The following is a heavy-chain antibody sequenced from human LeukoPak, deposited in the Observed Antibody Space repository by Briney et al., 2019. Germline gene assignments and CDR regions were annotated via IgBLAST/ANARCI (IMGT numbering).Heavy chain of an antibody. D-gene: IGHD4-23*01. CDR2: ISYNGSNK. CDR1: GFTFTSYG. J-gene: IGHJ6*02. CDR3: AKVPHYGGNDYGIDV. V-gene: IGHV3-30*18. Sequence: GRSLRLSCEASGFTFTSYGMHWIRQAPGKGLEWVAIISYNGSNKNYAQSVKGRFTISRDNSKNTVYLEMNSLRAEDTAVYYCAKVPHYGGNDYGIDVWGQGNTGTVSS.